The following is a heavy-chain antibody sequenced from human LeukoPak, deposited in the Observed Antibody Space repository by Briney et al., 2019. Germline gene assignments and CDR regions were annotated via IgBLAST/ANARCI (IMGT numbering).Heavy chain of an antibody. V-gene: IGHV1-69*06. CDR3: ATSIAARPARSYYYYYYMDV. J-gene: IGHJ6*03. CDR1: GGTFSSYA. D-gene: IGHD6-6*01. CDR2: IIPMSGTA. Sequence: ASVKVSCKPSGGTFSSYAITWVRQAPGQGLECMGGIIPMSGTANYAQKFQGRVTITADKSTSTAYMELSSLRSEDTAVYYCATSIAARPARSYYYYYYMDVWGKGTTVTVSS.